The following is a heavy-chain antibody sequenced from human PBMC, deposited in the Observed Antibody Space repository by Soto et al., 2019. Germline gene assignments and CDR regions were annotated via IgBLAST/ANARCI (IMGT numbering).Heavy chain of an antibody. CDR1: GGSISQDY. Sequence: QVQLQESGPGLVKPSETLSLSCGVSGGSISQDYWSWIRQPAGQGLGWIGRIYIGGSTNYNHSLESRVTMSVDTSKNQFSLKLSSVTAADTAVYYCAGGPGVFGDFSLGYWGQGTLVTVSS. CDR2: IYIGGST. J-gene: IGHJ4*02. V-gene: IGHV4-4*07. D-gene: IGHD3-10*02. CDR3: AGGPGVFGDFSLGY.